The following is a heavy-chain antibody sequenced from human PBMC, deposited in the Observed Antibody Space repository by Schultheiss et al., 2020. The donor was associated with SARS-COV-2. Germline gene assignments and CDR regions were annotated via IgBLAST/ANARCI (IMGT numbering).Heavy chain of an antibody. CDR1: GFTFSSYS. CDR2: ISSSSSYI. V-gene: IGHV3-21*01. D-gene: IGHD1-7*01. Sequence: GESLKISCAASGFTFSSYSMNWVRQAPGKGLEWVSSISSSSSYIYYADSVKGRFTISRDNAKNSLYLQMNSLRAEDTAVYYCASDVITGTPPGPWGQGTLVTVSS. J-gene: IGHJ5*02. CDR3: ASDVITGTPPGP.